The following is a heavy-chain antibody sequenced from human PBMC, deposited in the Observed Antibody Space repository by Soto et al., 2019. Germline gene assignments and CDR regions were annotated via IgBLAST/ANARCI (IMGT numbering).Heavy chain of an antibody. CDR1: GFSFSTSW. CDR3: AGDGTYSMDY. J-gene: IGHJ4*02. V-gene: IGHV3-7*01. CDR2: IKPDGTEK. Sequence: EVQLVESGGRLVQPGGSLRLSCAASGFSFSTSWMAWVRQAPGKGLEWVANIKPDGTEKYYGGSVKGRFTISRDNARNSLFLEMNSLRAEDTAVYICAGDGTYSMDYWGQGTLVTVSS. D-gene: IGHD6-13*01.